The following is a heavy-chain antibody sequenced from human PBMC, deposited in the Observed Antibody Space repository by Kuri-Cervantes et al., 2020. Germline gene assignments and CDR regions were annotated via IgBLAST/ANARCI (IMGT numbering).Heavy chain of an antibody. CDR2: VSSSGSTI. Sequence: GGSLRLSCAASGFTFSDYYMSWIRQAPGKGLEWVSYVSSSGSTIYYADSVKGRFTISRDNAKNSLYLQMNSLRDEDTAVYYCARVTRERELRYFDYWGQGTLVTVSS. CDR3: ARVTRERELRYFDY. D-gene: IGHD1-26*01. J-gene: IGHJ4*02. CDR1: GFTFSDYY. V-gene: IGHV3-11*04.